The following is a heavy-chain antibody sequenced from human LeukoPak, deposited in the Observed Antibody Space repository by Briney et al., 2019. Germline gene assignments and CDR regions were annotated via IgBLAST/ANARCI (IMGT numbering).Heavy chain of an antibody. CDR2: INPSGGST. Sequence: ASVKVSCXASGYTFTSYYMHWVRQARGQGLEWMGIINPSGGSTSYAQKFQGRVTMTRDTSTSTVYMELSSLRSEDTAVYYCARDRGSATHFDYWGQGTLVTVSS. CDR3: ARDRGSATHFDY. J-gene: IGHJ4*02. CDR1: GYTFTSYY. D-gene: IGHD3-10*01. V-gene: IGHV1-46*01.